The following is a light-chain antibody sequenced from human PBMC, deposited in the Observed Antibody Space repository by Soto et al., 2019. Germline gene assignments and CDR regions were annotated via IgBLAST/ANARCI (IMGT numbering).Light chain of an antibody. CDR1: SSNLGSNS. V-gene: IGLV1-44*01. Sequence: QSVLTQPPSASGTPGQRVTISCSGSSSNLGSNSVNWYQQVPGTAPKLLISSDNQRPSGVPDRFSGSQSGTSASLAISGLQSEDEADYYCQSYDSTLSARYVFGTGTKLTVL. CDR2: SDN. J-gene: IGLJ1*01. CDR3: QSYDSTLSARYV.